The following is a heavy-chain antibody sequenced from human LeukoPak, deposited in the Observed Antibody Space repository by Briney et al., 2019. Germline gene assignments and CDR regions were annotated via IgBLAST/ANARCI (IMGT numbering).Heavy chain of an antibody. D-gene: IGHD3-10*01. CDR2: IYHSGST. Sequence: SETLSLTCAVSGGSISSGGYSWSWIRRPPGKGLEWIGYIYHSGSTYYNPSLKSRVTISVDRSKNQFSLKLSSVTAADTAVYYCARITMVRGAGAFDIWGQGTMVTVSS. V-gene: IGHV4-30-2*01. CDR3: ARITMVRGAGAFDI. J-gene: IGHJ3*02. CDR1: GGSISSGGYS.